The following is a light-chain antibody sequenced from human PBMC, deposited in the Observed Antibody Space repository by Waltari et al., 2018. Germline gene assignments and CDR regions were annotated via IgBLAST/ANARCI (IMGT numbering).Light chain of an antibody. J-gene: IGLJ2*01. V-gene: IGLV2-14*03. Sequence: QSALTQPASVSGSPGQSITISCTGTSSDVGGYDFFSWYQQYPGKAPKLGVYDGYYRPSGVSERFSASKSGNTASLTISGLQTEDEADYYCSSYTSISTSVVFGGGTKLTVL. CDR3: SSYTSISTSVV. CDR2: DGY. CDR1: SSDVGGYDF.